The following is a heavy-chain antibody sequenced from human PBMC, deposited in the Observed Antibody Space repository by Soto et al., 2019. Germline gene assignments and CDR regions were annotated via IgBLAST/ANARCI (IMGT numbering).Heavy chain of an antibody. CDR3: ARGISVYRVVVHSALDV. CDR2: IASSSSHI. V-gene: IGHV3-21*01. Sequence: YLRLSCAASGFTFSRYSMNWARQAPGKGLEWVSSIASSSSHIYYADSVKGRFTISRDNAENSLYLQMNSLRADDTAVYFCARGISVYRVVVHSALDVWGQGTTVTVS. J-gene: IGHJ6*02. CDR1: GFTFSRYS. D-gene: IGHD2-2*01.